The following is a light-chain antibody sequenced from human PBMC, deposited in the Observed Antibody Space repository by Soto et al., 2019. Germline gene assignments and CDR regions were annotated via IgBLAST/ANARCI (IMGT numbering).Light chain of an antibody. V-gene: IGKV3-15*01. CDR2: GAS. CDR3: QQYNNWPHT. Sequence: EIVMTQSPATLSLSPGERATLSCRASQSVSRNLAWYQQKPGQAPRLLIYGASTRATGIPARFSGSGSGTEFTLTISSLQYEDFAVYYCQQYNNWPHTFCQGTKVDIK. J-gene: IGKJ2*01. CDR1: QSVSRN.